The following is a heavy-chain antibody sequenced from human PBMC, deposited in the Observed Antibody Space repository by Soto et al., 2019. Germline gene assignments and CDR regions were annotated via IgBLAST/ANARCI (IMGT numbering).Heavy chain of an antibody. D-gene: IGHD3-16*01. J-gene: IGHJ3*01. Sequence: QITLKESGPTLVKPTQTLTLTCIFSGFSFSADGVGVGWIRQPPGKALEWLALIYWDDDTRYRPSLKSRLTITKDSYTNQVVLTLTNMDPVDTATYYCAHAFGGTSWPNDAFDVWGQGTVVTVSS. CDR1: GFSFSADGVG. V-gene: IGHV2-5*02. CDR2: IYWDDDT. CDR3: AHAFGGTSWPNDAFDV.